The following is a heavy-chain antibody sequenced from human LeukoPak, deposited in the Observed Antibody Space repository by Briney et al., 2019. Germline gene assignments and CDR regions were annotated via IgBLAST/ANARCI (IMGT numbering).Heavy chain of an antibody. CDR2: ISGSGGST. Sequence: RGSLRLSCAASGFTFSSYAMSWVRQAPGKGLEWVSAISGSGGSTYYADSVKGRFTISRDNSKNTLYLQMNSLRAEDTAVYYCAKGVTGYCSSTSCYSMDVWGKGTTVTVSS. CDR3: AKGVTGYCSSTSCYSMDV. V-gene: IGHV3-23*01. J-gene: IGHJ6*04. D-gene: IGHD2-2*01. CDR1: GFTFSSYA.